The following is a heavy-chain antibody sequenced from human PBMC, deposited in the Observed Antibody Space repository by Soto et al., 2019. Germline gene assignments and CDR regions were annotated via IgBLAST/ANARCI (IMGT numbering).Heavy chain of an antibody. CDR1: GGSISSHY. CDR2: IYYRGST. CDR3: ARDGREASGMDV. D-gene: IGHD1-26*01. V-gene: IGHV4-59*11. Sequence: PSETLSLTCTVSGGSISSHYWSWVRQAPGKGLEWIGHIYYRGSTSYNPSLRSRSTISVDTSNNQSSLKLNSVTTADTAVYYCARDGREASGMDVWGQGTKVTVSS. J-gene: IGHJ6*02.